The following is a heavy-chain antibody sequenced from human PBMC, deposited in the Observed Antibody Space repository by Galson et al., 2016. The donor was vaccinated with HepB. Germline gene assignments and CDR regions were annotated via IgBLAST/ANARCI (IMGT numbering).Heavy chain of an antibody. D-gene: IGHD1-26*01. V-gene: IGHV1-18*01. CDR2: ISGYNANT. J-gene: IGHJ4*02. Sequence: SVKVSCKASGYTFTSYGISWVRQAPGQGLEWMGWISGYNANTEYAQKFQGRVTMTTDTSTSTAYMELRRLGSDDTAVYYCARDTPVGRQLPFDYWGQGTLVTVSS. CDR3: ARDTPVGRQLPFDY. CDR1: GYTFTSYG.